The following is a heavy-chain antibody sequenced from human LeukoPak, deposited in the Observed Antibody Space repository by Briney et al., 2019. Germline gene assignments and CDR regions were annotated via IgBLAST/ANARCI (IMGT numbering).Heavy chain of an antibody. CDR3: ARALEVMGSGWYGDAFDV. D-gene: IGHD6-13*01. V-gene: IGHV3-74*03. J-gene: IGHJ3*01. Sequence: PGGSLRLSCTASGFTLSTAWMHWVRQVPGQGLEWVSRVSPEGDKTYANSVKGRFTISRDIGANAVSLEMKSLKVEDTGLYYCARALEVMGSGWYGDAFDVWGLGTMVTVSS. CDR2: VSPEGDK. CDR1: GFTLSTAW.